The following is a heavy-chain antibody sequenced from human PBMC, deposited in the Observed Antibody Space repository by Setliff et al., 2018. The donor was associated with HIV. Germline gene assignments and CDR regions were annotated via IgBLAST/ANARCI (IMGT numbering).Heavy chain of an antibody. CDR2: ISPNNGDK. Sequence: GASVKVSCKASGYSFTDYFMHWVRQAPGQGLEWMGWISPNNGDKNIPQSFQGRVTMTEDTSTSTAYMELNSLRSEDTAVYYCARGHSHGYGYSGSYGPFDIWGQGTMVTVSS. CDR3: ARGHSHGYGYSGSYGPFDI. V-gene: IGHV1-2*02. D-gene: IGHD1-26*01. CDR1: GYSFTDYF. J-gene: IGHJ3*02.